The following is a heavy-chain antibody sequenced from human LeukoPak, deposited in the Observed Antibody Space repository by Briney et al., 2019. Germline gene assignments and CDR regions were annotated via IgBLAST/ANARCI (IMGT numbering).Heavy chain of an antibody. CDR3: ARDTPPKAGYFDY. D-gene: IGHD6-19*01. V-gene: IGHV3-48*03. Sequence: GGSLRLSCAASGFTFSSYEMNWVRQAPGKGLEWVSYISSSGTTIYYADSVKGRFTISRDNAKNSLYLQMNSLRAEDTAVYYCARDTPPKAGYFDYWGQGTLVTVSS. CDR1: GFTFSSYE. CDR2: ISSSGTTI. J-gene: IGHJ4*02.